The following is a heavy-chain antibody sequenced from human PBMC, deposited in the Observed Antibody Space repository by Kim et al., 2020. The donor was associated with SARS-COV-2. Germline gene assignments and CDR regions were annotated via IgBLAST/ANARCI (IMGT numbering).Heavy chain of an antibody. D-gene: IGHD6-19*01. CDR3: ARFGSDWSLSY. Sequence: GGSLRLSCAGSGFTFSSDWMHWVRQAPGKGLEWVSRINTDGSFTTNADSVKGRLTISRDNAKNTLYLQMNSLRAEDTAVYYCARFGSDWSLSYWGQGTLVTVSS. CDR1: GFTFSSDW. CDR2: INTDGSFT. J-gene: IGHJ4*02. V-gene: IGHV3-74*01.